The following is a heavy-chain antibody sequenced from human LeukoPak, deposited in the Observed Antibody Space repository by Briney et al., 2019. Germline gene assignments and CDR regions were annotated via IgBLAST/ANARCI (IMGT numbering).Heavy chain of an antibody. Sequence: TLSLTCTVSGGSISSGSYYWSWIRQPAGKGLEWIGRIYTSGSTNYNPSLKSRVTISVDTSKNQFSLKLSSVTAADTAVYYCARSGDYDYVWGSYRYTFDYFDYWGQGTLVTVSS. V-gene: IGHV4-61*02. J-gene: IGHJ4*02. D-gene: IGHD3-16*02. CDR1: GGSISSGSYY. CDR2: IYTSGST. CDR3: ARSGDYDYVWGSYRYTFDYFDY.